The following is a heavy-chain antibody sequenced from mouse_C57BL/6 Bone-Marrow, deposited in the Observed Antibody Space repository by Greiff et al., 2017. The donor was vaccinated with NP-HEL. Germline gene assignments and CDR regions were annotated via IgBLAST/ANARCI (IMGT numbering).Heavy chain of an antibody. D-gene: IGHD1-1*01. Sequence: EVQLQQSGPELVKPGASVKISCKASGYTFTDYSMTWVKQSPGQSLEWIGDINPNNGGTSYKQQFKGKATLTVDKSSSTAYLELSSLTSEDSAVYYGAITAVVATSPDWYFDVWGTGTTVTVSS. V-gene: IGHV1-26*01. CDR1: GYTFTDYS. CDR3: AITAVVATSPDWYFDV. CDR2: INPNNGGT. J-gene: IGHJ1*03.